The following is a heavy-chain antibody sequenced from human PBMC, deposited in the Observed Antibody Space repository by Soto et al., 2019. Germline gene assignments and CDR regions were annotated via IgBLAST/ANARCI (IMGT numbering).Heavy chain of an antibody. CDR3: TRHRKSCTHGSGY. D-gene: IGHD1-26*01. CDR1: GFTFSSYS. Sequence: GGSLRLSCAASGFTFSSYSMNWVRQAPGKGLEWVSYISSSSDYIYYADSLKGRFTISRDSAKSSLYLQMNSLRAEDTAVYYSTRHRKSCTHGSGYWGQGTLVTVSS. CDR2: ISSSSDYI. J-gene: IGHJ4*02. V-gene: IGHV3-21*05.